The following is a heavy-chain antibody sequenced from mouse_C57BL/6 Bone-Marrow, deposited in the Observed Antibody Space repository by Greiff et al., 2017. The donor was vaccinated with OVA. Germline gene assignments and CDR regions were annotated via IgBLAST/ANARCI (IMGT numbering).Heavy chain of an antibody. CDR1: GYTFTEYT. J-gene: IGHJ3*01. CDR3: ARHEDNWDLAWFAY. V-gene: IGHV1-62-2*01. CDR2: FYPGSGSI. D-gene: IGHD4-1*01. Sequence: QVHVKQSGAELVKPGASVKLSCKASGYTFTEYTIHWVKQRSGQGLEWIGWFYPGSGSIKYNEKFKDKATLTADKSSSTVYMELSRLTSEDSAVYVCARHEDNWDLAWFAYWGQGTLVTVSA.